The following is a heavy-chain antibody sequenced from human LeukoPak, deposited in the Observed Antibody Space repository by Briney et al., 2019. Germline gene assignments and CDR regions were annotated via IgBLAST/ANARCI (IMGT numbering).Heavy chain of an antibody. Sequence: GGSLRLSCAASGFTFSYYGMNWVGQAPGKGLEWVAGVWHDGSKEYYADSLKGRVTISRDNSKKTVYVQISSLRAEDTAVYYCARDGDTSGHFSWFDSWGQGTLVTVSS. CDR2: VWHDGSKE. CDR1: GFTFSYYG. V-gene: IGHV3-33*01. CDR3: ARDGDTSGHFSWFDS. J-gene: IGHJ5*01. D-gene: IGHD3-22*01.